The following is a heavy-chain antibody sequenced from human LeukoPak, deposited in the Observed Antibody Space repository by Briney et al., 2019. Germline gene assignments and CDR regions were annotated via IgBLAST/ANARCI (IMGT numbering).Heavy chain of an antibody. CDR1: GFTFSTCT. Sequence: PGGSLRLSCAASGFTFSTCTMNWVRQAPGKGLEWVSAISGSGGSTYYADSVKGRFTISRDNSKNTLYLQMSSLRAEDTAVYYCARVYHSSSGRAIDYWGQGALVTVSS. CDR3: ARVYHSSSGRAIDY. J-gene: IGHJ4*02. V-gene: IGHV3-23*01. CDR2: ISGSGGST. D-gene: IGHD6-6*01.